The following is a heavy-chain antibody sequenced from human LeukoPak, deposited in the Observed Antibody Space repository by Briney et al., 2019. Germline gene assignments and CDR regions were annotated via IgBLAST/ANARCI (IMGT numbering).Heavy chain of an antibody. Sequence: GGSLRLSCAASGFTFSNYGMHWVRQAPGKGLEWVAIISYDGSNKYYADSVRGRFTISRDNSKNTLYLQMNSLRAEDTALYYCAESFNDILTGYRRWGQGTLVAVSS. V-gene: IGHV3-30*03. D-gene: IGHD3-9*01. J-gene: IGHJ4*02. CDR3: AESFNDILTGYRR. CDR1: GFTFSNYG. CDR2: ISYDGSNK.